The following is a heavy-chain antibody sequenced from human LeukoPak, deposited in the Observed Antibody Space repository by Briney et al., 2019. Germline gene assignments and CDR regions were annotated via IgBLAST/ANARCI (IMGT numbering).Heavy chain of an antibody. CDR3: ARVIYSSGWYDY. Sequence: ASVKVSCKASGYTFTSYDINWVRRATGQGLEWMGWMNPNSGNTNYAQKLQGRVTMTTDTSTSTAYMELRSLRSDDTAVYYCARVIYSSGWYDYWGQGTLVTVSS. J-gene: IGHJ4*02. D-gene: IGHD6-19*01. CDR1: GYTFTSYD. CDR2: MNPNSGNT. V-gene: IGHV1-18*01.